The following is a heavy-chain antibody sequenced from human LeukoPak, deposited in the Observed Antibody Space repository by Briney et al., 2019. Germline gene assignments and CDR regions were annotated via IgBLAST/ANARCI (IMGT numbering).Heavy chain of an antibody. V-gene: IGHV6-1*01. CDR1: GDSVFSNSAA. D-gene: IGHD4-17*01. CDR2: TYYRFKWYN. Sequence: SQTLSLTCAISGDSVFSNSAAWNWIRQSPSRGLEWLGRTYYRFKWYNDYAVSVNSRININPDTSKNQFSLQLNSVTPEDTAVYYCARSDYGDSSFDYWGQGTLVTVSS. CDR3: ARSDYGDSSFDY. J-gene: IGHJ4*02.